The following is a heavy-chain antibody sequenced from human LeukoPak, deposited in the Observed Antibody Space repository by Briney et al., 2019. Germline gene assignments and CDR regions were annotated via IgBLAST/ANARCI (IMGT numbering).Heavy chain of an antibody. J-gene: IGHJ4*02. CDR3: ARLGYYDSSGSSLYLGY. CDR2: IYTTGST. CDR1: GDSISSGSYY. V-gene: IGHV4-61*02. D-gene: IGHD3-22*01. Sequence: SETLSLTCTVSGDSISSGSYYWSWIRQPAGKGLEWIGRIYTTGSTNYNPSLKSRVTISIDTSKNQFSLKLSSVTAADTAVYYCARLGYYDSSGSSLYLGYWGQGTLVTVSS.